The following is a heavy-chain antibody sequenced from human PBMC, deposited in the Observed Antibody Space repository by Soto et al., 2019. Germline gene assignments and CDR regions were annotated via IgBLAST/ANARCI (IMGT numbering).Heavy chain of an antibody. V-gene: IGHV3-30*03. J-gene: IGHJ4*02. D-gene: IGHD1-7*01. CDR3: ARPRTRYYFDY. CDR2: ISYDGSNK. CDR1: GFTFSSYG. Sequence: QVQLVESGGGVVQPGRSLRLSCAASGFTFSSYGMHWVRQAPGKGLEWVAVISYDGSNKYYADSVKGRLTISRDNSKNTLYLQMNSLRAEDTAVYYCARPRTRYYFDYWGQGTLVTVSS.